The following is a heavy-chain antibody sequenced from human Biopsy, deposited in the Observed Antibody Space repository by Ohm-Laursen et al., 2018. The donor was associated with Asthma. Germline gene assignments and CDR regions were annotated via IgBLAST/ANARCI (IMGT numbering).Heavy chain of an antibody. Sequence: SLRLSCAASRFTYEMHWVRQAPGKGLERVAVISYDGSSIYYADSVKGRFTISRDNAKNSLYLHMNSLRAEDTAVYYCARGGYCTSPTCPWGRYATDVWGQGTTVTVSS. CDR2: ISYDGSSI. CDR3: ARGGYCTSPTCPWGRYATDV. V-gene: IGHV3-30-3*01. J-gene: IGHJ6*02. CDR1: RFTYE. D-gene: IGHD2-2*01.